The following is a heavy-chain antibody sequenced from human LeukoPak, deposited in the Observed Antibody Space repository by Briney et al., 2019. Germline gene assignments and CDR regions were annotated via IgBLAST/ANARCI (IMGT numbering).Heavy chain of an antibody. V-gene: IGHV1-18*01. CDR1: GYTFTSYG. D-gene: IGHD5-12*01. CDR3: ARRGYSGYDFSYYYMDV. CDR2: IGAYNGNT. J-gene: IGHJ6*03. Sequence: ASVKVSCKASGYTFTSYGISWVRQAPGQGLEWMGWIGAYNGNTNYAQKLQGRVTMTTDTSTSTAYMELRSLRSDDTAVYYCARRGYSGYDFSYYYMDVWGKGTTVTVSS.